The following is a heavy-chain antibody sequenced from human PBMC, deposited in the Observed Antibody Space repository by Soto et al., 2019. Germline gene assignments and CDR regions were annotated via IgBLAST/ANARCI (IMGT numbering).Heavy chain of an antibody. J-gene: IGHJ4*02. CDR1: GFPFSSYA. V-gene: IGHV3-23*01. CDR2: ISGSGGST. CDR3: AKTGVHCSSTSCPNPFFDY. D-gene: IGHD2-2*01. Sequence: GGSLRLSCAASGFPFSSYAMSWVRQAPGKGLEWVSAISGSGGSTYYADSVKGRFTISRDNSKNTLYLQMNSLRAEDTAVYYCAKTGVHCSSTSCPNPFFDYWGQGTLVTVSS.